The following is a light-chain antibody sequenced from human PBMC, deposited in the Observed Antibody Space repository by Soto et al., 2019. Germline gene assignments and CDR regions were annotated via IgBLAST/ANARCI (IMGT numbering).Light chain of an antibody. V-gene: IGLV2-14*03. CDR1: SNDVGGYNF. CDR3: SSDIPSATPFV. Sequence: QSALTQPTSVSGSPGQSITISCTGTSNDVGGYNFVYWYHQHPGKAPKLIIYDVSNRPSGVSNRFSGDKSGISASVTISGLQAEDEADYYCSSDIPSATPFVFGTGIKVNVL. CDR2: DVS. J-gene: IGLJ1*01.